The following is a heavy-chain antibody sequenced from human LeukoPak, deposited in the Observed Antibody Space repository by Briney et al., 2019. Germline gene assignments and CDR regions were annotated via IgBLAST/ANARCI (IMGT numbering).Heavy chain of an antibody. CDR2: IKPDGSEK. Sequence: PGGSLRLSCAASAFTFSNSWMNWVRQAPGKGLEWVATIKPDGSEKWYVNSVKGRFTISRGNAKNSLYLQMNSLRVDDTAVYYCATGRFYNTFDYWGQGTLVTVS. V-gene: IGHV3-7*01. CDR1: AFTFSNSW. CDR3: ATGRFYNTFDY. J-gene: IGHJ4*02. D-gene: IGHD3-10*01.